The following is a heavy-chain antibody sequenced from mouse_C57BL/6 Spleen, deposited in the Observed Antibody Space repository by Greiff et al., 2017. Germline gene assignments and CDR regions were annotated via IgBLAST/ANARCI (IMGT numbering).Heavy chain of an antibody. J-gene: IGHJ4*01. CDR2: IWSDGST. V-gene: IGHV2-6-1*01. CDR1: GFSLTSYG. CDR3: ARHGYSNFAMDY. D-gene: IGHD2-5*01. Sequence: VKLQESGPGLVAPSQSLSITCTVSGFSLTSYGVHWVRQPPGKGLEWLVVIWSDGSTTYNSALKSRLSISKDNSKSQVFLKMNSLQTDDTAMYYCARHGYSNFAMDYWGQGTSGTVSS.